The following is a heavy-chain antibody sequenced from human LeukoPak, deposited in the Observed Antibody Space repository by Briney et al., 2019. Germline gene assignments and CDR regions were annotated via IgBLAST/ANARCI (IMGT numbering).Heavy chain of an antibody. CDR2: IDPNTGGT. Sequence: ASVKVSCKAPGYTFTDYYMHWVRQAPGQGLEWMGWIDPNTGGTNYAQKFQDRVTMTGDTSISTAYMELNRLRSDDTAVYYCARVVAGVGAAFDYWGQGTLVTVSS. V-gene: IGHV1-2*02. D-gene: IGHD6-13*01. CDR1: GYTFTDYY. CDR3: ARVVAGVGAAFDY. J-gene: IGHJ4*02.